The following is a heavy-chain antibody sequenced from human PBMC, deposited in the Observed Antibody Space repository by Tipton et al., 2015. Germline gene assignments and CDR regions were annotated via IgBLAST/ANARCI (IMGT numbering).Heavy chain of an antibody. CDR1: GGSVSSGSYY. V-gene: IGHV4-61*01. Sequence: LRLSCTVSGGSVSSGSYYWSWIRQPPGKGLEWIGYTYYSGSTHYNPSLKSRVTISIDTSKNQFSLKLSSVTAADTAVYYCAREFVTSGGFGMDVWGQGTTVTVSS. CDR2: TYYSGST. CDR3: AREFVTSGGFGMDV. J-gene: IGHJ6*02. D-gene: IGHD3-16*01.